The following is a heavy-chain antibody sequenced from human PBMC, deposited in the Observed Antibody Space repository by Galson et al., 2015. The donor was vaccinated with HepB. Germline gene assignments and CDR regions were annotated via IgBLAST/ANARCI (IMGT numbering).Heavy chain of an antibody. V-gene: IGHV1-69*01. CDR1: GYSFTSYW. J-gene: IGHJ4*02. Sequence: QSGAEVKKPGGSLKISCKGSGYSFTSYWIGWVRQAPGQGLEWMGGIIPIFGTANYAQKFQGRVTITADESTSTAYMELSSLRSEDTAVYYCARDPGGSFDYWGQGTLVTVSS. D-gene: IGHD1-26*01. CDR3: ARDPGGSFDY. CDR2: IIPIFGTA.